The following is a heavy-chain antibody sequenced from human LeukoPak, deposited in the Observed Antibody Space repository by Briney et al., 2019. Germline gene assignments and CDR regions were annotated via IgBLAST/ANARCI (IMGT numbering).Heavy chain of an antibody. V-gene: IGHV1-69*13. CDR1: GGTFISYA. J-gene: IGHJ3*02. D-gene: IGHD4-17*01. CDR2: IIPIFGTA. Sequence: ASVKVSCKASGGTFISYAISWVRQAPGQGLEWMGGIIPIFGTANYAQKFRGRVTITADESTSTAYMELSSLRSEDTAVYYCARDDPHDYGDYGGLEIWGQGTMVTVSS. CDR3: ARDDPHDYGDYGGLEI.